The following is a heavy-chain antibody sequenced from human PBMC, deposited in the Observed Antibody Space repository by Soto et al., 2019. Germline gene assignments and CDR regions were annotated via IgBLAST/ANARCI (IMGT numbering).Heavy chain of an antibody. CDR3: AKDLEAGDNWNYAPPRYYFDY. J-gene: IGHJ4*02. Sequence: PGGSLRLSCAASGFTFSSYAMSWVRQAPGKGLEWVSAISGSGGSTYYADSVKGRFTISRDNSKNTLYLQMNSLRAEDTAVYYCAKDLEAGDNWNYAPPRYYFDYWGQGTLVTVSS. V-gene: IGHV3-23*01. CDR2: ISGSGGST. CDR1: GFTFSSYA. D-gene: IGHD1-7*01.